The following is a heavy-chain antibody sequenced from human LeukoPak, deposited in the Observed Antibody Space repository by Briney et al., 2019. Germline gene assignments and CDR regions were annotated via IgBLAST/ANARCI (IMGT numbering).Heavy chain of an antibody. CDR3: ARARSATTDLVY. Sequence: ASVNVSCKASGYTFISYGINWVRQAPGQGLEWMGWISANSANANYAQNFQGRVTMTTDTSTTTAYMEVRSLRSDDTAVYYCARARSATTDLVYWGQGTLVTVSS. J-gene: IGHJ4*02. V-gene: IGHV1-18*01. CDR1: GYTFISYG. D-gene: IGHD4-11*01. CDR2: ISANSANA.